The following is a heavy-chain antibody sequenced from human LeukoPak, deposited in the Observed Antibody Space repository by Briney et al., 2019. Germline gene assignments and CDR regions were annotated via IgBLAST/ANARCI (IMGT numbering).Heavy chain of an antibody. D-gene: IGHD3-16*01. CDR1: GGSIGRSSYY. Sequence: PSETLSLTCTVSGGSIGRSSYYWVWIRQPPGKGLVWIGSIYYSGTAYNNPSLKSRVTISIDPSNNQFSLKVASVTAADTAVYFCARSGLGAGTHSFDYWGQGNVVTVSS. J-gene: IGHJ4*02. CDR2: IYYSGTA. CDR3: ARSGLGAGTHSFDY. V-gene: IGHV4-39*01.